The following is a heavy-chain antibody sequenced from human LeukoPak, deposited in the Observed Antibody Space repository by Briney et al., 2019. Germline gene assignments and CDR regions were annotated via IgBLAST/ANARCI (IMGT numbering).Heavy chain of an antibody. CDR1: GFTFSSYW. D-gene: IGHD2-15*01. V-gene: IGHV3-7*01. J-gene: IGHJ4*02. CDR2: IKQDGSEK. CDR3: GSKNKNSGGIYDHFDS. Sequence: PGGSLRLSCAASGFTFSSYWMSWVRQAPGKGLEWVANIKQDGSEKYYVDSVKGRFTISRDNAKNSLYLQMNSLRAEDTAVYYCGSKNKNSGGIYDHFDSWAKGTRVTVS.